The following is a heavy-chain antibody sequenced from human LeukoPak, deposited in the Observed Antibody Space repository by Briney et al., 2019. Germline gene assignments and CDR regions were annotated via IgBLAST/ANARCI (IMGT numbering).Heavy chain of an antibody. J-gene: IGHJ4*02. CDR3: ARDSFVCYWNYVLGRMNFDY. CDR1: VFTFSSYA. D-gene: IGHD1-7*01. Sequence: EAGGPLRLSCAASVFTFSSYAMHWVRQAPGKGLEWVAVISYDGSNKYYADSVKRRFTISRDKSKNTLYLQMNSLRAEDTAVYYCARDSFVCYWNYVLGRMNFDYWGQGTLVTVSS. V-gene: IGHV3-30-3*01. CDR2: ISYDGSNK.